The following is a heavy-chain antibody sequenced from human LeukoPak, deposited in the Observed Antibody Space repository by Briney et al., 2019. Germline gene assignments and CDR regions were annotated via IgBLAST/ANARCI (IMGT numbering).Heavy chain of an antibody. CDR3: ARGSLGYCSSTSCYGGFDY. V-gene: IGHV4-4*02. CDR1: GGSISSSNW. J-gene: IGHJ4*02. CDR2: IYHSGST. D-gene: IGHD2-2*01. Sequence: SETLSLTFAVSGGSISSSNWWSWVRQPPGKGREWIGEIYHSGSTNYNPSLNSRVTISVDKSKNQFSLKLSSVTAADTAVYYCARGSLGYCSSTSCYGGFDYWGQGTLVTVSS.